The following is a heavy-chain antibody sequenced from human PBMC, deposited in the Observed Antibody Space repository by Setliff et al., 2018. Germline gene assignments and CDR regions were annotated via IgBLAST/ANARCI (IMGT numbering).Heavy chain of an antibody. CDR2: IRGSGGST. V-gene: IGHV3-23*01. Sequence: GSLRLSCVASGLTFSSYAMTWVRQAPGKGLEWLSAIRGSGGSTLYADSVKGRFTISRDNSQNTLYLQMNSLRVEDTAVYYCAKDPNGDYVGAFDSWGHGTLVTVSS. D-gene: IGHD4-17*01. J-gene: IGHJ5*01. CDR1: GLTFSSYA. CDR3: AKDPNGDYVGAFDS.